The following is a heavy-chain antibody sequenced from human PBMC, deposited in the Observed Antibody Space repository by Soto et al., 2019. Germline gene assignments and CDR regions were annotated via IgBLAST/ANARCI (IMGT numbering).Heavy chain of an antibody. CDR2: IYYSGST. CDR3: AREVFGRSGSYWGEFDY. V-gene: IGHV4-59*01. CDR1: GGSISSYY. Sequence: SETLSLTCTVSGGSISSYYWSWIRQPPGKGLEWIGYIYYSGSTNYNPSLKSRVTISVDTSKNQFSLKLSSVTAADTAVYYCAREVFGRSGSYWGEFDYRSQRTLVTVSA. D-gene: IGHD1-26*01. J-gene: IGHJ4*02.